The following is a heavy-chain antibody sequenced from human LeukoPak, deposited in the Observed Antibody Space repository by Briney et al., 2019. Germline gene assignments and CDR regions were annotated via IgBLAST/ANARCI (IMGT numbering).Heavy chain of an antibody. J-gene: IGHJ4*02. D-gene: IGHD3-10*01. CDR1: GYYFTSYW. CDR3: ARRGSGSNGDYDY. Sequence: PGESLKISCKASGYYFTSYWIAWVRQMPGKGLEWMGIIYGGESDTRYSPSFQGQVPLSVDKSLSTAFLQWRSLKASDSAMYYCARRGSGSNGDYDYWGQGTLVTVSS. V-gene: IGHV5-51*01. CDR2: IYGGESDT.